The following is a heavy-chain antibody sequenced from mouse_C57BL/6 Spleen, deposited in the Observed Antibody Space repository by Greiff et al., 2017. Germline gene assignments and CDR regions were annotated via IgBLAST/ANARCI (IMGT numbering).Heavy chain of an antibody. Sequence: QVQLKESGAELARPGASVKMSCKASGYTFTSYTMHWVKQRPGQGLEWIGYINPSSGYTKYNQKFKDKATLTADKSSSTAYMQLSSLTSEDSAVYYCAKPYYYGSSLYYYAMDYWGQGTSVTVSS. D-gene: IGHD1-1*01. CDR2: INPSSGYT. J-gene: IGHJ4*01. CDR1: GYTFTSYT. CDR3: AKPYYYGSSLYYYAMDY. V-gene: IGHV1-4*01.